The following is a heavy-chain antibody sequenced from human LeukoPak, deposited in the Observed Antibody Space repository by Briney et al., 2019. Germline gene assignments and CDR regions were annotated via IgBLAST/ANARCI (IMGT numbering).Heavy chain of an antibody. V-gene: IGHV4-39*07. J-gene: IGHJ4*02. CDR1: RGSISSSSYY. D-gene: IGHD6-19*01. Sequence: SETLSLTCTVSRGSISSSSYYWGWIRQPPGKGLEWIGSIYYSGSTYYNPSLKSRVTISVDTSKNQFSLKLSSVTAADTAVYYCARVGSGWNYFDYWGQGTLVTVSS. CDR3: ARVGSGWNYFDY. CDR2: IYYSGST.